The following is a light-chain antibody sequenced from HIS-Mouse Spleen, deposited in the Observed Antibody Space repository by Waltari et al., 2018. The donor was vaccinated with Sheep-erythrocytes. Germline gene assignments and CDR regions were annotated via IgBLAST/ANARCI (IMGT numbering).Light chain of an antibody. CDR3: CSYAGSSTPWV. J-gene: IGLJ3*02. Sequence: QSALTQPAPVPGSPGQSITISCTGTSSDVGSSNLFSWYQQHPGKAPKPMIYEGSKRPSGVSNRFSGSKSGNTASLTISGLQAEDEADYYCCSYAGSSTPWVFGGGTKLTVL. V-gene: IGLV2-23*01. CDR2: EGS. CDR1: SSDVGSSNL.